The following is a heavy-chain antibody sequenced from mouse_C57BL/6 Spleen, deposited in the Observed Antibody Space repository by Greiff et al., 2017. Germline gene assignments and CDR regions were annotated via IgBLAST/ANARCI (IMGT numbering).Heavy chain of an antibody. D-gene: IGHD1-1*01. CDR3: ARNLPYYYGSSYDY. J-gene: IGHJ2*01. CDR1: GFTFSSYA. Sequence: EVMLVESGGGLVKPGGSLKLSCAASGFTFSSYAMSWVRQTPEKRLEWVATISDGGSYTYYPDNVKGRFTISRDNAKNNLYLQMSHLKSDDTAMYYCARNLPYYYGSSYDYWGQGTTLTVSS. CDR2: ISDGGSYT. V-gene: IGHV5-4*03.